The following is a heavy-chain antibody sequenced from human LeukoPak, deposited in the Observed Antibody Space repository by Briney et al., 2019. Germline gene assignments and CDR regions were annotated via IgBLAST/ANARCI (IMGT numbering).Heavy chain of an antibody. CDR2: IYSGSST. Sequence: RSYLRLSCASTTFTLSSSFMSNDSHAPGKGLEWDSVIYSGSSTHYADSVKSRFTISRDNSKNTLYLQMNSLRAEDTAVYYCASLYYGGNNFDYWGQGTLVTYSS. V-gene: IGHV3-66*01. J-gene: IGHJ4*02. CDR1: TFTLSSSF. D-gene: IGHD4-23*01. CDR3: ASLYYGGNNFDY.